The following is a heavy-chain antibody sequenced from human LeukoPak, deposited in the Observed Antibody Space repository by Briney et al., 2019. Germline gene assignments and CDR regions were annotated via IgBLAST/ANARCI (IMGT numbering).Heavy chain of an antibody. CDR1: GGSISSSSYY. V-gene: IGHV4-39*07. J-gene: IGHJ4*02. D-gene: IGHD3-10*01. Sequence: PSETLSLTCTVSGGSISSSSYYWGWIRQPPGKGLEWIGSIYYSGSTYYNPSLKSRVTISVDTSKNQFSLKLSSVTAADTAVYYCAGVEPGSYYNPFDYWGQGTLVTVSS. CDR3: AGVEPGSYYNPFDY. CDR2: IYYSGST.